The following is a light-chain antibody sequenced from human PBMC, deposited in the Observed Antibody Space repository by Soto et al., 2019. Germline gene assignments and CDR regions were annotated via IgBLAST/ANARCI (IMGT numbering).Light chain of an antibody. CDR1: QSVRSNY. V-gene: IGKV3-20*01. Sequence: IVLTQSPGTLSLSPGERATLSCRASQSVRSNYLAWYQQRPGQTPRLLIYGISIRATGIPDRFSGSGSGTDFTLTISRLEPEDFAVYYCLQYGPPPYTFGQGTKLEIK. J-gene: IGKJ2*01. CDR2: GIS. CDR3: LQYGPPPYT.